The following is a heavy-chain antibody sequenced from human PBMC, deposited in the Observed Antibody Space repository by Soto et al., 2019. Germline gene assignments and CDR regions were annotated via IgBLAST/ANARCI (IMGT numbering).Heavy chain of an antibody. CDR3: ARDHSSSWYVWFDP. V-gene: IGHV1-8*01. D-gene: IGHD6-13*01. CDR2: MNPNSGNT. J-gene: IGHJ5*02. Sequence: SVKVSCKASGYTFTSYDINWVRQAAGQGLEWMGWMNPNSGNTGYAQKFQGRVTMTRNTSISTAYMELSSLRSEDTAVYYCARDHSSSWYVWFDPWGQGTLVTVSS. CDR1: GYTFTSYD.